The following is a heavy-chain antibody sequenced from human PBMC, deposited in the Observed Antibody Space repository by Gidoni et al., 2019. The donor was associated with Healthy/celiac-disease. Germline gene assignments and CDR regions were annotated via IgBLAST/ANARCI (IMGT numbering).Heavy chain of an antibody. CDR2: IYSGGST. CDR3: ARDFYSSGYYGADY. V-gene: IGHV3-66*01. J-gene: IGHJ4*02. D-gene: IGHD3-22*01. Sequence: EVQLVESGGGLVQPGGPRRLPCAASGSTVRSNYMSWVRQAPGKGLEWVSVIYSGGSTYYADSVKGRFTISRDNSKNTLYLQMNSLRAEDTAVYYCARDFYSSGYYGADYWGQGTLVTVSS. CDR1: GSTVRSNY.